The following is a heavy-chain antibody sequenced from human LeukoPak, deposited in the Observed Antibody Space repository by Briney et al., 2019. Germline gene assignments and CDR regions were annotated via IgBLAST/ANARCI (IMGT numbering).Heavy chain of an antibody. D-gene: IGHD2-15*01. V-gene: IGHV4-4*07. J-gene: IGHJ4*02. CDR2: MYTDGDT. CDR3: ATAPPGCGGTCAFDS. Sequence: SETLSLTCTVSGSSIGTYSWSWIRQPPGKGLEWIGRMYTDGDTNFNPSLKSRVAVSLDTSKNQFSLKLISVTAADTAVYYCATAPPGCGGTCAFDSWGQGTLVTVSS. CDR1: GSSIGTYS.